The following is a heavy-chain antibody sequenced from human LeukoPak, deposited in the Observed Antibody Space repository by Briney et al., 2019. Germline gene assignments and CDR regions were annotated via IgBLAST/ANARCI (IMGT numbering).Heavy chain of an antibody. J-gene: IGHJ4*02. D-gene: IGHD6-6*01. CDR2: IIPIFGTA. Sequence: SVKVSCKASGGTFSSYAISWVRQAPGQGLEWMGGIIPIFGTANYAQKFQGRVTITADESTSTAYMELSSLRSEDTAVYYCARDPRYSSSLDYFDYWGQGTLVTVSS. CDR1: GGTFSSYA. V-gene: IGHV1-69*13. CDR3: ARDPRYSSSLDYFDY.